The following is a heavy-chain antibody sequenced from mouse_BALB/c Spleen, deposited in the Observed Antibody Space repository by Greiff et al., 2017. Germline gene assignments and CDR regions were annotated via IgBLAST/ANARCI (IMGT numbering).Heavy chain of an antibody. V-gene: IGHV1-7*01. CDR2: INPSTGYT. D-gene: IGHD3-3*01. CDR1: GYTFTSYW. Sequence: VQLQQSGAELAKPGASVKMSCKASGYTFTSYWMHWVKQRPGQGLEWIGYINPSTGYTEYNQKFKDKATLTADKSSSTAYMQLSSLTSEDSAVYYCARGADCNPWGQGTTLTVSS. CDR3: ARGADCNP. J-gene: IGHJ2*01.